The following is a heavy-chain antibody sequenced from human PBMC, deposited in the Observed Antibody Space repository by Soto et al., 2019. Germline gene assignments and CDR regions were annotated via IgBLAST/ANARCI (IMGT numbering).Heavy chain of an antibody. CDR3: ARQRLWGTSGYYYFEN. D-gene: IGHD3-22*01. J-gene: IGHJ4*02. CDR2: IYPGDSDT. Sequence: GESLKISCKGSGHIFSNDWIGWVRQMPGKGLEWMGIIYPGDSDTRCSPSFQGQVTITVDKSINTAYLQWSRLKASDTAIYYCARQRLWGTSGYYYFENWGQGTLVTVSS. V-gene: IGHV5-51*01. CDR1: GHIFSNDW.